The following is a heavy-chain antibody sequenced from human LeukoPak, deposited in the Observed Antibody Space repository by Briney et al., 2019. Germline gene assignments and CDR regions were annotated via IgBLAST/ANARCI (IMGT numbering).Heavy chain of an antibody. CDR3: ARGGRISKYYFDY. V-gene: IGHV3-7*01. D-gene: IGHD2-15*01. CDR1: GFTFSSYW. J-gene: IGHJ4*02. CDR2: IKQDGSEK. Sequence: PGGSLRLSCAASGFTFSSYWMSWVRQAPGKGLEWVANIKQDGSEKYYVDSVKGRFTISRDNAKNSLYLQMNGLRAEDTAVYYCARGGRISKYYFDYWGQGTLVTVSS.